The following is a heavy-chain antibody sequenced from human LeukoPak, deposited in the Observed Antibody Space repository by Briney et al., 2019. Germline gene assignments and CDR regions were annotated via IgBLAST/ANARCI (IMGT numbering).Heavy chain of an antibody. Sequence: GGSVRLSCSASRFTFNYLHMSWLAPAPGKGLEGVLYLSSSGSYTKYADHVKGRFTSCRDNAKTSLYLQMNSLRAGERAVYYCASQAVAGGLDVWGKGTTVTVSS. CDR2: LSSSGSYT. CDR1: RFTFNYLH. J-gene: IGHJ6*01. D-gene: IGHD6-13*01. V-gene: IGHV3-11*06. CDR3: ASQAVAGGLDV.